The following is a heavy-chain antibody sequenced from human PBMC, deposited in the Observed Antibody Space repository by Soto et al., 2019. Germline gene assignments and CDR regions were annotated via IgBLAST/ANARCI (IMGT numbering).Heavy chain of an antibody. V-gene: IGHV3-30-3*01. CDR2: ISYDGSNK. D-gene: IGHD2-15*01. Sequence: GGSLRLSCAASGFTFSSYAMHWVRQAPGKGLEWVAVISYDGSNKYYADSVKGRFTISRDNSKNTLYLQMNSLRAEDTAVYYCARRATSWADEYYFDYWGQGTLVTVSS. CDR3: ARRATSWADEYYFDY. CDR1: GFTFSSYA. J-gene: IGHJ4*02.